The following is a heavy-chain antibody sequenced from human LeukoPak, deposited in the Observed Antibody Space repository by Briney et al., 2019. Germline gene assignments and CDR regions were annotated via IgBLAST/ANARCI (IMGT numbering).Heavy chain of an antibody. CDR2: IYPGDSDT. CDR3: ARQAVTDNIALWVVLDY. J-gene: IGHJ4*02. CDR1: GXSFTSYW. D-gene: IGHD2-21*02. Sequence: GESLKISCKGSGXSFTSYWSGWVRQMPGKGLEWMGIIYPGDSDTRYSPSFQGQVTISADKSISTAYLQWSSLKASDTAMYYCARQAVTDNIALWVVLDYWGQGTLVTVSS. V-gene: IGHV5-51*01.